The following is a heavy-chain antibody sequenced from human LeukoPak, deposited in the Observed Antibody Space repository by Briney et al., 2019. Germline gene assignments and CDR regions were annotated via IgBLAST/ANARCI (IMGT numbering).Heavy chain of an antibody. CDR3: ARSRYSSAVLDY. V-gene: IGHV4-59*01. CDR1: GGSISSYY. CDR2: IYYSGST. Sequence: PSETLSLTCTVSGGSISSYYWSWIRQPPGKGLEWIGYIYYSGSTNYNPSLKSRVTISVDTSKNQFSLKLSSVTAADTAVYYCARSRYSSAVLDYWGQGTLVTVSS. J-gene: IGHJ4*02. D-gene: IGHD6-19*01.